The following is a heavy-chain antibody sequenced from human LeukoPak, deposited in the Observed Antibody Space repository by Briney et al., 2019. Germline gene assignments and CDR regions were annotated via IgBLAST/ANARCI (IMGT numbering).Heavy chain of an antibody. CDR3: ARDFKDVDGAICR. J-gene: IGHJ1*01. Sequence: GGSVRLSCAASGFTFSSYAMHWVRQAPGKGLEWVAVISYDGSNKYYADSVKGRFTISRDNSKNTLYLQMDSLRAEDTAVYYYARDFKDVDGAICRWGQGTLVTVCS. CDR2: ISYDGSNK. CDR1: GFTFSSYA. V-gene: IGHV3-30*17. D-gene: IGHD2-15*01.